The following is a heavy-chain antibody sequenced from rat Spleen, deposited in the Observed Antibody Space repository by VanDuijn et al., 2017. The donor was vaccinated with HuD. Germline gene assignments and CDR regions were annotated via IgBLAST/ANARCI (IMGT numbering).Heavy chain of an antibody. CDR1: GFTFSDYN. CDR2: ISYDGSST. Sequence: EVQLVESGGGLVQPGRSLKLSCAASGFTFSDYNMAWVRQAPKKGLEWVATISYDGSSTYYRDSVKGRFTISRDNAKSTLYLQMDSLRSEDTATYYCARQSDWDGFAYWGQGTLVTVSS. D-gene: IGHD5-1*01. J-gene: IGHJ3*01. V-gene: IGHV5-7*01. CDR3: ARQSDWDGFAY.